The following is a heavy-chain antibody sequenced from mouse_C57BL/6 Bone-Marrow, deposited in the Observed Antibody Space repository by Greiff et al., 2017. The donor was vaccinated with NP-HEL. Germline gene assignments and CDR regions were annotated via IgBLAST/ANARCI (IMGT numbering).Heavy chain of an antibody. CDR3: AMGDPHYYAMDY. J-gene: IGHJ4*01. CDR1: GYTFTSYW. V-gene: IGHV1-74*01. CDR2: IHHSDSDT. Sequence: VQLQQSGAELVKPGASVKVSCKASGYTFTSYWMHWVKQRPGQGLEWIGRIHHSDSDTNYNQKFKGKATLTVDKSSSTAYMQLSSLTSEDSAVYYCAMGDPHYYAMDYWGQGTSVTVSS.